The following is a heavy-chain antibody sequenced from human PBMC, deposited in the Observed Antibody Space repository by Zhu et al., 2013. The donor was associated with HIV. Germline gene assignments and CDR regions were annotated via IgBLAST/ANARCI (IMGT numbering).Heavy chain of an antibody. CDR2: INPNSGGT. J-gene: IGHJ5*02. D-gene: IGHD3-9*01. Sequence: QVQLVQSGAEVKKPGASVKVSCKASGYTFTDYYIHWVRQAPGQGLEWMGWINPNSGGTNYAQKFQGRVTMTRDTSISTAYMELSRLRSDDTAVYYCARDWGILTGYPNWFDPWGQGTLVTVSS. CDR3: ARDWGILTGYPNWFDP. CDR1: GYTFTDYY. V-gene: IGHV1-2*02.